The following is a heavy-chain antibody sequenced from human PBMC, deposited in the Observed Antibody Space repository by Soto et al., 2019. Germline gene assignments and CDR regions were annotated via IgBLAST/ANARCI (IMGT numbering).Heavy chain of an antibody. CDR1: GFTFSNYW. CDR3: AKDHRGTFDS. Sequence: GGSLRLSCAASGFTFSNYWMCWVRQAPGRGLEWVANMNQDGSAKYFVDSVEGRFTISRDNAKNSLYLQMNSLRAEDTAVYYCAKDHRGTFDSWGQGTLVTVSS. V-gene: IGHV3-7*01. J-gene: IGHJ4*02. CDR2: MNQDGSAK.